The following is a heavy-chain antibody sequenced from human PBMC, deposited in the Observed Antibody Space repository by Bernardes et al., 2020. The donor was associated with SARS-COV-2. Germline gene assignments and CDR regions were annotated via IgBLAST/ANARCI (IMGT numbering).Heavy chain of an antibody. CDR2: IYYSGST. V-gene: IGHV4-39*01. J-gene: IGHJ4*02. CDR3: ARRVAGLDY. D-gene: IGHD6-19*01. CDR1: GVSIDITSSY. Sequence: SETLSLTCTVSGVSIDITSSYWGWIRQPPGKGLDWLGTIYYSGSTYYNPSLKSRVTMSVDTTKNQFSLQLTPVTAADTAVYYCARRVAGLDYWGQGALVTVSS.